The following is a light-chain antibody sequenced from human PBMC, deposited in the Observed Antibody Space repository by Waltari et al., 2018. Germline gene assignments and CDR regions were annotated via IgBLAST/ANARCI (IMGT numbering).Light chain of an antibody. J-gene: IGKJ1*01. CDR3: QQYNNWPPGT. CDR1: QTIGRS. Sequence: TVVTQSPATRSVSPGERATLPCRTSQTIGRSLAWYQQKPGQAPRLVIYGASIRATGIPPRFSGSGSETEFALTISGLQSEDFAVYYCQQYNNWPPGTFGQGTKVEI. CDR2: GAS. V-gene: IGKV3-15*01.